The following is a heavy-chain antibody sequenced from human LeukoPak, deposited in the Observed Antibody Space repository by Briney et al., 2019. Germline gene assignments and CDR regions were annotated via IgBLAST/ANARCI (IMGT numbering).Heavy chain of an antibody. V-gene: IGHV3-74*01. J-gene: IGHJ4*02. CDR2: INSDGSWT. CDR3: VSFYETY. Sequence: GGSLRLSCAGSGNYWMHWVRQAPGKGLVWVSHINSDGSWTSYADSVKGRFTISKDNAKNTVYLQMNNLRAEDTAVYYCVSFYETYWGRGTLVTVSS. CDR1: GNYW. D-gene: IGHD2-2*01.